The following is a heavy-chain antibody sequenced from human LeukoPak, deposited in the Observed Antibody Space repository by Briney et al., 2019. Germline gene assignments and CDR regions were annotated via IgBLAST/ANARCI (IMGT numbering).Heavy chain of an antibody. CDR1: GFIFSDHY. J-gene: IGHJ4*02. Sequence: PGGSLRLSCAASGFIFSDHYMSWVRLAPGKGLEWVSYISSGGSITHYADSVKGRFTISRDNAKNSVYMQMKSLRAEDTAVYYCAKDISTRVGTAHFDYWGQGTLVTVSS. V-gene: IGHV3-11*04. D-gene: IGHD2-15*01. CDR2: ISSGGSIT. CDR3: AKDISTRVGTAHFDY.